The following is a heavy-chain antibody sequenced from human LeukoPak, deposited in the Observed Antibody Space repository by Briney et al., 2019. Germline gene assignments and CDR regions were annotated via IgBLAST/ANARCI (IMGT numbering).Heavy chain of an antibody. Sequence: SETLSLTCTVSGGSISSYYWSWIRQPPGKGLEWIGYIYYSGSTNYNPSLKSRVTISVDTSKNQFSLKLSSVTAAATAVYYCARSGHDYVWGSYRLDAFDIWGQGTMVTVSS. D-gene: IGHD3-16*02. CDR1: GGSISSYY. CDR2: IYYSGST. CDR3: ARSGHDYVWGSYRLDAFDI. V-gene: IGHV4-59*01. J-gene: IGHJ3*02.